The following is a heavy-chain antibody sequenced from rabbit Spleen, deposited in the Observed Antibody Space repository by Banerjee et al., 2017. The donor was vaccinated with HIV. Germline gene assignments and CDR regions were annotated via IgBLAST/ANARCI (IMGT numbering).Heavy chain of an antibody. V-gene: IGHV1S45*01. Sequence: QEQLVESGGGLVQPEGSLTLTCTASGFSFSSSYYTCWVRQAPGKGPEWIACIGTSSGSTCYAGSSKGRLSTSNTSSTTVAPKMTSSTGADAAAYFFWGTDSGSCAGYLCYFALWGPGTLVTVS. D-gene: IGHD4-2*01. CDR1: GFSFSSSYY. CDR2: IGTSSGST. CDR3: WGTDSGSCAGYLCYFAL. J-gene: IGHJ4*01.